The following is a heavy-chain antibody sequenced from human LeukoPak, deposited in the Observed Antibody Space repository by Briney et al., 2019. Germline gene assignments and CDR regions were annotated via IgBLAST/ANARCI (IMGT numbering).Heavy chain of an antibody. V-gene: IGHV6-1*01. CDR2: TYYRSKWFY. CDR3: ARDSGLGLDAFDI. J-gene: IGHJ3*02. Sequence: SQTLSLTCAISGDSVSSNSAAWNRVRQSPSRGLEWLGRTYYRSKWFYDYAVSVKSRITIDPDTSRNQFSLQLNSVTPEDTAVYFRARDSGLGLDAFDIWGQGTMVTVSS. D-gene: IGHD3-10*01. CDR1: GDSVSSNSAA.